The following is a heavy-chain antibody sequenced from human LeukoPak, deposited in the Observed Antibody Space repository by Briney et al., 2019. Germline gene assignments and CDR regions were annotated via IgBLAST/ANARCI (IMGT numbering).Heavy chain of an antibody. CDR2: INHSGST. CDR1: GGSFSGYY. V-gene: IGHV4-34*01. Sequence: PSETLSLTCAVYGGSFSGYYWSWICQPPGKGLEWIGEINHSGSTNYNPSLKSRVTISVDTSKNQFSLKLSSVTAADTAVYYCARGLNWNYNYWGQGTLVTVSS. CDR3: ARGLNWNYNY. J-gene: IGHJ4*02. D-gene: IGHD1-7*01.